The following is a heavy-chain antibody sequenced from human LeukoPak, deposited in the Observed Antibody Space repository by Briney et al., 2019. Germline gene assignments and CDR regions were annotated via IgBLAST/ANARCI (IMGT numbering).Heavy chain of an antibody. CDR2: ISGSGGST. D-gene: IGHD2-21*02. CDR3: AKTGCGGDCYATY. V-gene: IGHV3-23*01. CDR1: GFTFSSYS. J-gene: IGHJ4*02. Sequence: GGSLRLSCAASGFTFSSYSMNWVRQAPGKGLEWVSAISGSGGSTFHADSVKGRFTISRDNSKNTLYLQMNSLRAEDTAVYYCAKTGCGGDCYATYWGQGTLVTVSS.